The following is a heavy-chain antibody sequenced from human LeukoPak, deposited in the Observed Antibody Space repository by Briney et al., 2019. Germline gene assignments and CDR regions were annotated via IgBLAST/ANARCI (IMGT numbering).Heavy chain of an antibody. CDR1: GFSFSTYA. CDR2: ISGGGGST. Sequence: QPGGSLRLSCAASGFSFSTYAMSWVRQAPGKGLEWVSAISGGGGSTYYADSVKGRFTISRDNSKNTLYLQMDSLRAEDTAVYYCAKCMVQGGLFSSDFWGQGTLVTVSS. J-gene: IGHJ4*02. CDR3: AKCMVQGGLFSSDF. D-gene: IGHD3-10*01. V-gene: IGHV3-23*01.